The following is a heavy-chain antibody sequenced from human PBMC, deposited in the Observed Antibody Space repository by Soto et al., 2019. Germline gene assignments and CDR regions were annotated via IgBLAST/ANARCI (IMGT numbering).Heavy chain of an antibody. CDR3: APLSVSLSGPYGIHV. CDR2: MLYSGLT. CDR1: GYSVSSSDYY. V-gene: IGHV4-39*01. Sequence: SETLSLTCSVSGYSVSSSDYYWAWIRRPPGKGLEWIGSMLYSGLTYYNPSLKSRVTLSVDTSKNQFSVRLNSVTASDTAVYYCAPLSVSLSGPYGIHVWGQGITVTVSS. D-gene: IGHD2-15*01. J-gene: IGHJ6*02.